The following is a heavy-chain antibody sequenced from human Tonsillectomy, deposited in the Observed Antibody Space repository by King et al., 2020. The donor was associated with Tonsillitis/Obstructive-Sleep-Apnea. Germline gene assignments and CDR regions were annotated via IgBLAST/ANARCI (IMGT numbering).Heavy chain of an antibody. V-gene: IGHV3-9*01. CDR2: ISWNSGTV. J-gene: IGHJ4*02. Sequence: VQLVESGGGLVQPGRSLRLSCAASGFTFDDYAMHWVRQAPGKGLEWVSGISWNSGTVGYADSAKGRFTISRDNAKNSLYLQMNSLRAEDTALYYCAISRGHGEGEVLQDFDYCGQGTLVTVSS. CDR1: GFTFDDYA. CDR3: AISRGHGEGEVLQDFDY. D-gene: IGHD1-26*01.